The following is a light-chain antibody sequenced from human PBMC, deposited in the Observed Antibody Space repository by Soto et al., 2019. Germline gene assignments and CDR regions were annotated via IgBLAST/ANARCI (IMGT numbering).Light chain of an antibody. V-gene: IGKV3-11*01. CDR3: QQRSQWPPMT. CDR1: QSVSNNY. Sequence: EIVLTQSPGTLSLSPGERATLSCRASQSVSNNYLAWYQVKPGQAPRLLIYDASSRATGVPARFSGSGSGTDFSLTISSLEPEDVAVYYCQQRSQWPPMTFGQGTRLEIK. CDR2: DAS. J-gene: IGKJ5*01.